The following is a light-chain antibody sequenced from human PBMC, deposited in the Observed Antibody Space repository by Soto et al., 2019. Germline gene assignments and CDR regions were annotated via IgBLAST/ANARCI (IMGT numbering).Light chain of an antibody. CDR3: ETWDSRPWV. CDR1: SGHSTYI. V-gene: IGLV4-60*02. Sequence: QSVLTQSSSASASLGSSVKLTCTLSSGHSTYIIAWHQQQPGKAPRYLMKVEGSGSYNKGSGVPDRFSGSSSGADRYLTISNVQFEDVADYYCETWDSRPWVFGGGTKLTVL. CDR2: VEGSGSY. J-gene: IGLJ3*02.